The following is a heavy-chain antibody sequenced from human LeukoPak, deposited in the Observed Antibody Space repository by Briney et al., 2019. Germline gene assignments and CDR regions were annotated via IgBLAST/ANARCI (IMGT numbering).Heavy chain of an antibody. CDR3: ARDGGVGRSWYYGMDV. CDR2: IYTSGST. J-gene: IGHJ6*02. Sequence: PSETLSLTCTVSGGSISSYYWSWIRQPAGKGLEWIGRIYTSGSTNYNPSLKSRVTMSVDTSKNQFSLKLGSVTAADTAVYYCARDGGVGRSWYYGMDVWGQGTTVTVSS. V-gene: IGHV4-4*07. D-gene: IGHD1-26*01. CDR1: GGSISSYY.